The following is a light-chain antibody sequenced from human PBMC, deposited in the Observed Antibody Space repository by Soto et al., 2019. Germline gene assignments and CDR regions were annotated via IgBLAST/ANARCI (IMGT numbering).Light chain of an antibody. CDR1: QSVSGTY. Sequence: EIVLTQSPGTLSLSPGERATLSCRASQSVSGTYLAWYQQKPGQAPRLLIYGASNRATDIPDRFSGGGSGTDFTLTINRLEPEDFAVYYCQQYGSSPPFTFGPGTTVEIK. V-gene: IGKV3-20*01. J-gene: IGKJ3*01. CDR3: QQYGSSPPFT. CDR2: GAS.